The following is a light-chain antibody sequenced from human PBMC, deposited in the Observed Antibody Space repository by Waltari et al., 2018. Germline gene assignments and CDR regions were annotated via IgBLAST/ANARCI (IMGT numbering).Light chain of an antibody. J-gene: IGKJ1*01. CDR3: QQSFSIPPT. CDR2: SAS. V-gene: IGKV1-39*01. Sequence: DIQMTQSPSSLSAYVGARVTITCRASQTISSFFNWYQQKPGKAPKLLISSASTLQSWVPSRFSGSISWTDFTLTISSLQPEDFATFYCQQSFSIPPTFGQGTTVEI. CDR1: QTISSF.